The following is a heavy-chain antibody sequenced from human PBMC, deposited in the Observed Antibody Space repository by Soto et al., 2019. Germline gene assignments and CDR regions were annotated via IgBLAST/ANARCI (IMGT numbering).Heavy chain of an antibody. CDR2: VYYSGST. J-gene: IGHJ3*02. Sequence: SSETLSLTCTVSGGSVSSGSYYWSWIRQPPGKGLELIGYVYYSGSTKYNPSLKSRVTISVDTSKNQFSLKLSSVTAADTAVYYCARDRSYDYVWGSYSVHDAFYXWGQGTMFTVS. CDR1: GGSVSSGSYY. V-gene: IGHV4-61*01. D-gene: IGHD3-16*01. CDR3: ARDRSYDYVWGSYSVHDAFYX.